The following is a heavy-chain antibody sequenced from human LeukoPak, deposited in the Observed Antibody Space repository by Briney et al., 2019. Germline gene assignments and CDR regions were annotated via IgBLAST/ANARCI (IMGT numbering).Heavy chain of an antibody. CDR1: GFTFYDYA. CDR2: ISWNSGSI. Sequence: GGSLRLSCAASGFTFYDYAMHWVREAPGQGLEWVSGISWNSGSIGYADSVKGRFTISRDNAKNSLYLQMNSLRAEDTALYYCAKDLYRGFWSGYWDAFDIWGQGTMVTVSS. D-gene: IGHD3-3*01. CDR3: AKDLYRGFWSGYWDAFDI. V-gene: IGHV3-9*01. J-gene: IGHJ3*02.